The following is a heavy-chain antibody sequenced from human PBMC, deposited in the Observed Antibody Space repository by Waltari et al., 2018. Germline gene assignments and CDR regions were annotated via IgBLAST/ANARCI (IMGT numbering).Heavy chain of an antibody. D-gene: IGHD1-26*01. V-gene: IGHV4-38-2*02. CDR1: GYSIRTGYY. Sequence: QVQLQASGPGLVKPSETLSLTCSVSGYSIRTGYYWAWIRQPPGKGLEWIGSIYHSGRTFSNLSLKSRVTISVDTSKNQFSLKLSSVTAADRAVYFCARLGGTYFPFDYWGQGALVTVSS. CDR2: IYHSGRT. J-gene: IGHJ4*02. CDR3: ARLGGTYFPFDY.